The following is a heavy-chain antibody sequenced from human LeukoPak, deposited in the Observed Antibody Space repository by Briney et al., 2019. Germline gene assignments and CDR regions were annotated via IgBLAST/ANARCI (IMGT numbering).Heavy chain of an antibody. CDR2: ISSSSSTI. CDR3: ARDPQLLSSSSGYYDY. V-gene: IGHV3-48*04. Sequence: GGSLRLSCAASGFTFSSYIMNWVRQAPGKGLEWVSYISSSSSTIYYADSVKGRFTLSRDNAKNSLYLQMNSLRAEDTAVYYCARDPQLLSSSSGYYDYWGQGTLVTVSS. D-gene: IGHD3-22*01. J-gene: IGHJ4*02. CDR1: GFTFSSYI.